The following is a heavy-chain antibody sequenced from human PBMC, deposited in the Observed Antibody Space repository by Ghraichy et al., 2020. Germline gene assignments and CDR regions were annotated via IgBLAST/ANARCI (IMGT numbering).Heavy chain of an antibody. CDR1: GFSLSTSGVG. Sequence: SGPTLVKPTQTLTLTCTFSGFSLSTSGVGVGWIRQPPGKALEWLALIYWNDDKRYSPSLKSRLTITKDTSKNQVVLTMTNMDPVDTATYYCALTKRGVTMVRGVIIRSAFDIWGQGTMVTVSS. CDR3: ALTKRGVTMVRGVIIRSAFDI. J-gene: IGHJ3*02. D-gene: IGHD3-10*01. CDR2: IYWNDDK. V-gene: IGHV2-5*01.